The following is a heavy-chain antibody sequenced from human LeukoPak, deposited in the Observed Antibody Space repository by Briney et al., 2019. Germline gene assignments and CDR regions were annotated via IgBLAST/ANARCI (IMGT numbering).Heavy chain of an antibody. CDR3: ARAPATHCSTTSCYVFDM. Sequence: SETLSLTCTVSGGSISSYYWSWIRQPAGKRLEWIGRIYSGGDTNYNPSLKSRVIMSVDTSKNQFSLQLSSVTAADTAVYYCARAPATHCSTTSCYVFDMWGQGTMVTVSS. V-gene: IGHV4-4*07. CDR2: IYSGGDT. CDR1: GGSISSYY. D-gene: IGHD2-2*01. J-gene: IGHJ3*02.